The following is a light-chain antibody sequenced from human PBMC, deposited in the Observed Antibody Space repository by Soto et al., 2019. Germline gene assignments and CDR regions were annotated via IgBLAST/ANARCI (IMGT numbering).Light chain of an antibody. CDR1: SSDIGGYNY. CDR3: SSYGASSTL. CDR2: DVT. J-gene: IGLJ2*01. V-gene: IGLV2-14*03. Sequence: QSALTPPASVSGSPGQSITISCTGSSSDIGGYNYVSWYQQHPGKAPKLLIYDVTYRPSGISDRFSGSKSGNTASLTISGLQPDDEADYYCSSYGASSTLFGGGTKLTVL.